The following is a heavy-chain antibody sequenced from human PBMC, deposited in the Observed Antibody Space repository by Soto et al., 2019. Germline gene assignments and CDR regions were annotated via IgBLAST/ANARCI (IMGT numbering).Heavy chain of an antibody. V-gene: IGHV3-74*03. Sequence: EVQLVESGGGLVQPGGSLILSCAASGFTFSNYWMVWVRQAPRKGLVWVSRIIGDGLYTTYADSVKGRFTISRDNAKNKVYLQMNGLRVEDTAVYYCARGILGSGTANDHWGQGTLVTVSS. D-gene: IGHD3-10*01. CDR2: IIGDGLYT. CDR1: GFTFSNYW. J-gene: IGHJ4*02. CDR3: ARGILGSGTANDH.